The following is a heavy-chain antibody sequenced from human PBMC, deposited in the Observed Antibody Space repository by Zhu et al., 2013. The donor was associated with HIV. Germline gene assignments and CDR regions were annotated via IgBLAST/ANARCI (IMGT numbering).Heavy chain of an antibody. Sequence: QVQLVQSGAEVKKPGSSVKVSCKASGGTFSSHAINWVRQAPGQGLEWMGGIIPMFGTTNYAQKFQGRVTITADKSTSTAYMELSSLRSEDTAIYYCATSDEYSTSEGWGWFDPWGQGTLVIVSS. CDR2: IIPMFGTT. V-gene: IGHV1-69*06. D-gene: IGHD4-4*01. J-gene: IGHJ5*02. CDR3: ATSDEYSTSEGWGWFDP. CDR1: GGTFSSHA.